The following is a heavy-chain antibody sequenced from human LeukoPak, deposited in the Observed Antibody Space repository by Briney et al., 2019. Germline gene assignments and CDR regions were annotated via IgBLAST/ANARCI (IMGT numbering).Heavy chain of an antibody. CDR2: ISGSGGST. CDR1: GFTFSSSA. J-gene: IGHJ4*02. CDR3: AKPRTAAGRNFDY. Sequence: GGSLRLSCVASGFTFSSSAMSWVRQAPERGLEWVSLISGSGGSTNSADSVKGRFTISRDNSKNTLYLQMNSLTAEDTAVYYCAKPRTAAGRNFDYWGQGTLVTVSS. D-gene: IGHD2-21*02. V-gene: IGHV3-23*01.